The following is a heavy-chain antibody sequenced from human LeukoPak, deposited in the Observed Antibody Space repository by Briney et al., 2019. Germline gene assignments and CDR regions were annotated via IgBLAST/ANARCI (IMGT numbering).Heavy chain of an antibody. V-gene: IGHV4-34*01. D-gene: IGHD4/OR15-4a*01. J-gene: IGHJ4*02. Sequence: PSETLSLTWAVYGGSFSGYYWSWIRQPSGKGLEWIGEINHSGRTNYNPSLKSRVTISVDTSKNQFSLKLSSVTAADTAVYYCARQNYGAARLRYWGQGTLVTVSS. CDR1: GGSFSGYY. CDR3: ARQNYGAARLRY. CDR2: INHSGRT.